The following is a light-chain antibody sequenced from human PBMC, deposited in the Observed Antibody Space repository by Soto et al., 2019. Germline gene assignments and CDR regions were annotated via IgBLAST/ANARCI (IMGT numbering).Light chain of an antibody. CDR1: QSVLYSSNNKNY. J-gene: IGKJ2*01. V-gene: IGKV4-1*01. CDR2: WAS. Sequence: DIVMTQSPDSLAVSLGERATINCKSSQSVLYSSNNKNYLAWYQQKPGQPPKLLIYWASTRESVVPDRFSGSGSGTDFTLTINNLQAEDVAVYFCQQYCTAPRTFGQGTKLEIK. CDR3: QQYCTAPRT.